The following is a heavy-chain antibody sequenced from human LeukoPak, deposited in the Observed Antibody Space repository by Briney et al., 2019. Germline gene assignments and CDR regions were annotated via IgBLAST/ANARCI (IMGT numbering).Heavy chain of an antibody. Sequence: ASLKVSCKASGGTFSNYAISWVRPAPGQRLEWMGGIIPIFGTANYAQKFQGRVTITTDESTSTVYMEVSSVRFEDTAVYYCAKDRASSSWSRDAFDIWGQGTVVTVSS. CDR2: IIPIFGTA. CDR1: GGTFSNYA. V-gene: IGHV1-69*05. CDR3: AKDRASSSWSRDAFDI. J-gene: IGHJ3*02. D-gene: IGHD6-13*01.